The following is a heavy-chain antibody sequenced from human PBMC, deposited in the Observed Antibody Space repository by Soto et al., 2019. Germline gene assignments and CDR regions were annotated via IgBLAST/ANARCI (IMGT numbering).Heavy chain of an antibody. J-gene: IGHJ4*02. CDR2: ISYDGSNK. Sequence: PGGSLRLSCAASGFTFSSYAMHWVRQAPGKGLEWVAVISYDGSNKYYADSVKGRFTISRDNSKNTLYLQMNSLRAEDTVVYYCAKHKYSSGWPLEYWGQGTLVTVSS. V-gene: IGHV3-30-3*02. D-gene: IGHD6-19*01. CDR1: GFTFSSYA. CDR3: AKHKYSSGWPLEY.